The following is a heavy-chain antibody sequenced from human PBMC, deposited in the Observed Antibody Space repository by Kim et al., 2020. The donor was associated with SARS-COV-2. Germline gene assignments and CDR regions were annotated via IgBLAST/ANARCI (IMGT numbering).Heavy chain of an antibody. CDR2: T. CDR3: ARLSWAAMVKY. J-gene: IGHJ4*02. Sequence: TYYHPSLKSRVTISVDTSKNQFSLKLSSVTAADTAVYYCARLSWAAMVKYWGQGTLVTVSS. V-gene: IGHV4-39*01. D-gene: IGHD5-18*01.